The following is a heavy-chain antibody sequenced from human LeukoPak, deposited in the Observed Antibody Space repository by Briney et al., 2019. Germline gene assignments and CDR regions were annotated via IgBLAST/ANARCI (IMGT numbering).Heavy chain of an antibody. CDR2: FDPEDGET. J-gene: IGHJ4*02. CDR1: GYTLTELS. Sequence: GASVKVSCKVSGYTLTELSMHWVRQAPGKGLEWMGGFDPEDGETIYAQKFQGRVTMTRDTSTSTVYMELSSLRSEDTAVYYCARVRVGSWYYFDYWGQGTLVTVSS. CDR3: ARVRVGSWYYFDY. V-gene: IGHV1-24*01. D-gene: IGHD6-13*01.